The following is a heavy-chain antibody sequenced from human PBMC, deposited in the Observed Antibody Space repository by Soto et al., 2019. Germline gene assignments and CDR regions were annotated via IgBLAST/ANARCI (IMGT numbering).Heavy chain of an antibody. Sequence: GGPLILSCAASGFMYSAYWMSWVRQAPGKGLEWVANIHGDGGKIYYVDSVKGRFTISRDNAKRSLYLQMNSLRAEDTAVYYCARDFDGGYTYAPGDYWGQGALVTVSS. V-gene: IGHV3-7*01. CDR3: ARDFDGGYTYAPGDY. J-gene: IGHJ4*02. D-gene: IGHD5-18*01. CDR1: GFMYSAYW. CDR2: IHGDGGKI.